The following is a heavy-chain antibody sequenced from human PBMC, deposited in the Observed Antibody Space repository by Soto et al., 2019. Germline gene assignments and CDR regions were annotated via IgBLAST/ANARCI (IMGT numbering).Heavy chain of an antibody. Sequence: SETLSLTCTVSGCSISSYYWSWIRQPPGKGLEWIGSIYYSGTTYYNPSLKSRVTISVDTSKSQFSLKLSSVTAADTAVYSCACVVVVTATFDYWGPGTLVTVSS. V-gene: IGHV4-59*05. CDR3: ACVVVVTATFDY. J-gene: IGHJ4*01. CDR2: IYYSGTT. CDR1: GCSISSYY. D-gene: IGHD2-15*01.